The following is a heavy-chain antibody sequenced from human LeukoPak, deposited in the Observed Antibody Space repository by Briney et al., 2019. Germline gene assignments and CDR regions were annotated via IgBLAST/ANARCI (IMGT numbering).Heavy chain of an antibody. CDR2: VNEDGSEQ. V-gene: IGHV3-7*01. CDR3: ARGGGWIDP. Sequence: GGSLRLSCEASGYTFTNNWMTRFRQAPGKGLEWVANVNEDGSEQNYLDSVKGRFTISRDNAKNSVYLQMNNLRVEETAVYYCARGGGWIDPWGQGTLVTVSS. CDR1: GYTFTNNW. D-gene: IGHD3-3*01. J-gene: IGHJ5*02.